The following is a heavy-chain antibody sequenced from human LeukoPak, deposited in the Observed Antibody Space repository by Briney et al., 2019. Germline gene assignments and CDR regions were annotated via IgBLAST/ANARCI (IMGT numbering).Heavy chain of an antibody. CDR1: GFSFNNFG. CDR3: AKLKLYLVEMATIFDY. V-gene: IGHV3-23*01. J-gene: IGHJ4*02. CDR2: ISGSGGST. Sequence: QPGGSLRLSCVASGFSFNNFGMSWVRQAPGKGLEWVSAISGSGGSTYYADSVKGRFTISRDNSKNTLYLQMNSLRAEDTAVYYCAKLKLYLVEMATIFDYWGQGTLVTVSS. D-gene: IGHD5-24*01.